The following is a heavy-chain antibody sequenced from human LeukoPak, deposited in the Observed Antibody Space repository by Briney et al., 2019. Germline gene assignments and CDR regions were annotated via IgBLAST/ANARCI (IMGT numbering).Heavy chain of an antibody. CDR3: AKGALVATGHVDY. CDR1: RFTFSSYV. CDR2: ISGSGGST. J-gene: IGHJ4*02. D-gene: IGHD5-12*01. Sequence: PGGSLRLSCAASRFTFSSYVMSWVRQAPGKGLEWVSLISGSGGSTYYADSAKGRFTISRDTSKNTLYLQMNSLRAEDTAVYYCAKGALVATGHVDYWGQGTLVTVSS. V-gene: IGHV3-23*01.